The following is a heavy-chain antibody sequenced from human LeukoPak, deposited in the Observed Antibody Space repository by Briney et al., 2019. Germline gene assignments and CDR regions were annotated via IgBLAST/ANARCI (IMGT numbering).Heavy chain of an antibody. CDR2: ISYDGSNK. CDR1: GFTFSSYA. D-gene: IGHD1-1*01. Sequence: PGGSLRLSCAASGFTFSSYAMHWVRQAPGKGLEWVAVISYDGSNKYYADSVKGRFTISRDNAKNTLFLQMNSLTVEDTAVYYCASLNNDDYWGQGTLVTVPS. J-gene: IGHJ4*02. CDR3: ASLNNDDY. V-gene: IGHV3-30-3*01.